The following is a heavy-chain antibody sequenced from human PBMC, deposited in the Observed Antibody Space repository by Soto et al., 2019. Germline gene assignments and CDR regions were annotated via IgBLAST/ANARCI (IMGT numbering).Heavy chain of an antibody. CDR1: GYTFTGYY. V-gene: IGHV1-2*02. CDR2: INPNSGGT. J-gene: IGHJ6*02. D-gene: IGHD6-13*01. CDR3: ARDPKIYSSSWYQVHGMDV. Sequence: ASVKGSCKASGYTFTGYYMHWVRQAPGQGLEWMGWINPNSGGTNYAQKFQGRVTMTRDTPISTAYMELSRLRSDDTAVYYCARDPKIYSSSWYQVHGMDVWGQGTTVTVSS.